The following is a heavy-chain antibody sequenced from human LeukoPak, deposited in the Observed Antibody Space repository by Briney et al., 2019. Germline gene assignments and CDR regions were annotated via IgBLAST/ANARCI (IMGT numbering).Heavy chain of an antibody. CDR3: AKSIAVAFYS. J-gene: IGHJ4*02. V-gene: IGHV3-23*01. Sequence: PGGTLRLSCAASGFTFSSYGMSWVRQAPGKGLEWVSAISGSGGSTYYADSVKGRFTISRDNSRNTLYLQMNSLRAEDTAVYYCAKSIAVAFYSWGQGTLVTVSS. CDR2: ISGSGGST. CDR1: GFTFSSYG. D-gene: IGHD6-19*01.